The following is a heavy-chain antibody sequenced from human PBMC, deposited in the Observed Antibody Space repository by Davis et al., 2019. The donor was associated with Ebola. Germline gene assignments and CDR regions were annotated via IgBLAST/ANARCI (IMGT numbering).Heavy chain of an antibody. CDR1: GFISSCSA. V-gene: IGHV3-73*01. CDR3: SGTSSSGDV. Sequence: GASLKISCAASGFISSCSAMHWVRQASGKGLEWGGRIRSKANSYATAYAASVKGRLTISKDDSTNTAYLQMNSLKTEDAAVYYCSGTSSSGDVWGQGTTVTVSS. CDR2: IRSKANSYAT. J-gene: IGHJ6*02. D-gene: IGHD2-2*01.